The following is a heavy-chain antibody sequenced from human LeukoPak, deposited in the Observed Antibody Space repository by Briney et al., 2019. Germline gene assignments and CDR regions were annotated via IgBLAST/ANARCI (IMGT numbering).Heavy chain of an antibody. CDR3: ARVPKAPYCSSTSCYFDY. D-gene: IGHD2-2*01. J-gene: IGHJ4*02. Sequence: PGGSLRLSCAASGFTFSSYAMHWVREAPGKGLEWVAVISYDGSNKYYADSVKGRFTISRDNSKNTLYLQMNSLRAEDTAVYYCARVPKAPYCSSTSCYFDYWGQGTLVTVSS. V-gene: IGHV3-30-3*01. CDR1: GFTFSSYA. CDR2: ISYDGSNK.